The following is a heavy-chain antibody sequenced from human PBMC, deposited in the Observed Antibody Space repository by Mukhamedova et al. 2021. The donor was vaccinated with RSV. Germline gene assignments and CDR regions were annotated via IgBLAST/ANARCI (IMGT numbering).Heavy chain of an antibody. CDR3: TRDRVFDP. CDR2: IRSKAYGGTT. V-gene: IGHV3-49*02. Sequence: GKGPEWVSLIRSKAYGGTTEYATSVKGRFTISRDDSKSIAHLQMNSLKIEDTAVYFCTRDRVFDPWGQGTLVTVSS. J-gene: IGHJ5*02.